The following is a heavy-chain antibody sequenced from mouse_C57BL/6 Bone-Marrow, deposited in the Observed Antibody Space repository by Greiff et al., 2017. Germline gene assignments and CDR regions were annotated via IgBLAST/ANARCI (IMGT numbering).Heavy chain of an antibody. D-gene: IGHD1-1*01. CDR1: GYAFTNYL. V-gene: IGHV1-54*01. J-gene: IGHJ3*01. Sequence: VQLQQSGAELVRPGTSVKVSCKASGYAFTNYLIEWVKQRPGQGLEWIGVINPGSGGTNYNEKFKGKATLTADNSSSTAYMQLSSLTSEDSAVYLCARSRGLQREIAYGGQGTLVTISA. CDR3: ARSRGLQREIAY. CDR2: INPGSGGT.